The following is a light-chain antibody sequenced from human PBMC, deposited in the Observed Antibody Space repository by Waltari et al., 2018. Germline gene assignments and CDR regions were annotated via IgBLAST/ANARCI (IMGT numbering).Light chain of an antibody. J-gene: IGKJ1*01. Sequence: EIVLTQSPATLSLSPGARATLSCRASQSVGRYLAWYQQKPGQAPRLLIYDASIRATGIPDRFSGSGSGTDFSLTISRLEPEDFAVYYCQKYVSLPATFGQGTKVEIK. CDR3: QKYVSLPAT. CDR2: DAS. CDR1: QSVGRY. V-gene: IGKV3-20*01.